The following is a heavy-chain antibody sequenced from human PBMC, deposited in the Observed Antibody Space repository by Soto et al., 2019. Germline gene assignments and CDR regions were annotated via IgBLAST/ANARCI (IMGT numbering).Heavy chain of an antibody. CDR2: IERDDDDK. CDR3: ARSIRGPRRFNGMDV. V-gene: IGHV2-70*13. D-gene: IGHD1-20*01. J-gene: IGHJ6*02. Sequence: KSGPTLVNPTETLTLTCTFSGFSLTSPGMCVSWIRQPPGKALEWLALIERDDDDKYYSTSLKTRLTISKDTRKNQVVLTMANMDPADTGTYYCARSIRGPRRFNGMDVWGQRTTVTVS. CDR1: GFSLTSPGMC.